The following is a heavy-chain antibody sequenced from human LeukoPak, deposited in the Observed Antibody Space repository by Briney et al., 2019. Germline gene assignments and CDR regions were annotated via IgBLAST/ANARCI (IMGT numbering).Heavy chain of an antibody. D-gene: IGHD3-16*01. J-gene: IGHJ4*02. V-gene: IGHV3-30-3*01. CDR1: GSTFSSYA. CDR3: ARDGFGTGSN. CDR2: ISYDGSNK. Sequence: GGSLRLSCAASGSTFSSYAMHWVRQAPGKGLEWVAVISYDGSNKYYADSVKGRFTISRDNAKNSLYLQMNTLRADDTAVYYCARDGFGTGSNWGQGTLVTVSS.